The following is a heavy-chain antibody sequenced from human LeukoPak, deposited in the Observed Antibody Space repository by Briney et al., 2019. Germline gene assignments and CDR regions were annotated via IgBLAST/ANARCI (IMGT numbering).Heavy chain of an antibody. CDR3: GRVFGDWNYDPEYYFDY. CDR2: MNPNSGNT. D-gene: IGHD1-7*01. V-gene: IGHV1-8*01. CDR1: GYTFTSYD. J-gene: IGHJ4*02. Sequence: GASVKVSCKASGYTFTSYDINWVRQATGQGLEWMGWMNPNSGNTGYAQKFQGRVTMTRNTSISTAYMELSSLRSEDTAVYYCGRVFGDWNYDPEYYFDYWGQGTLVTVSS.